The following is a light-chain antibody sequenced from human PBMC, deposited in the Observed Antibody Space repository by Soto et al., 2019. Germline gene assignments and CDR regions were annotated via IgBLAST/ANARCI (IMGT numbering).Light chain of an antibody. Sequence: EIVLTQSPDTLSLSPGERATLSCRASQSVSSSFLAWYHQKPGQAPRLLIYRASSRATGIPDRFTGSGSGTDFPLTISRLEAEDFAVYYCQQYESSPLTFGGGTKVEIK. CDR2: RAS. J-gene: IGKJ4*01. CDR1: QSVSSSF. V-gene: IGKV3-20*01. CDR3: QQYESSPLT.